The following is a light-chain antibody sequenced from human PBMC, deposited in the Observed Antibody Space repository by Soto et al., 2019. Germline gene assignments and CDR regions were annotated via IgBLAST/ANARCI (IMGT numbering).Light chain of an antibody. CDR3: QQYNNWPPWT. V-gene: IGKV3-15*01. J-gene: IGKJ1*01. CDR1: QSISRN. CDR2: GAL. Sequence: EIVMTQSPTTLSVSPGERATLSCRASQSISRNLAWYQQKPGQAPRLLIYGALTRAAGIPARFSGSGSGTEFTLTISSLQSEDFAVYYCQQYNNWPPWTFGQGTKVEIQ.